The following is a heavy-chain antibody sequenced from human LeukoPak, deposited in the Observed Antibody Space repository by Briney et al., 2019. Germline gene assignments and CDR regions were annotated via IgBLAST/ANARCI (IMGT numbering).Heavy chain of an antibody. CDR3: AKARGTSAPTGYYYYMDV. Sequence: GGSLRLSCAASGFPFSGSGMHWVRQAPGKGLEWVAIIWYDGSNQYYADSVKGRFTISRDNSKNTLSLQMNSLRAEDTALYYCAKARGTSAPTGYYYYMDVWADGTTVTVSS. D-gene: IGHD6-6*01. CDR1: GFPFSGSG. CDR2: IWYDGSNQ. J-gene: IGHJ6*03. V-gene: IGHV3-30*02.